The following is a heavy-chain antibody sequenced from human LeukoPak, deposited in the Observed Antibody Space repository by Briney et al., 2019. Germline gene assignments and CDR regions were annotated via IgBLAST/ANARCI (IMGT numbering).Heavy chain of an antibody. J-gene: IGHJ4*02. CDR3: ASLGYCSGGSCYF. CDR1: GGTFSSYA. CDR2: IMPIFGTA. V-gene: IGHV1-69*05. Sequence: ASVKVSCKASGGTFSSYAISWVRQAPGQGLEWQGGIMPIFGTANYAQKFQGRVTITTDESTSTAYMELSSLRSEDTAVYYCASLGYCSGGSCYFWGQGTLVTVSS. D-gene: IGHD2-15*01.